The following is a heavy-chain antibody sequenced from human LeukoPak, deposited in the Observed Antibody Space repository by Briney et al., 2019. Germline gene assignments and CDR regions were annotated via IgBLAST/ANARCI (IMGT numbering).Heavy chain of an antibody. J-gene: IGHJ4*02. Sequence: ASVKVSCKVSGYTFSTYGITWVRQAPGQGLEWMGWISAYNGNTNYAQKLQGRVTMTADTSTSTAYMELRSLRSDDTAIYYCALVVAAEPTDYSGQGTLVTVSS. V-gene: IGHV1-18*01. CDR1: GYTFSTYG. CDR2: ISAYNGNT. D-gene: IGHD2-15*01. CDR3: ALVVAAEPTDY.